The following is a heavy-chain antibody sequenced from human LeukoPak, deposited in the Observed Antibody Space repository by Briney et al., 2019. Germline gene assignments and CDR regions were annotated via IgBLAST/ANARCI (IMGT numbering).Heavy chain of an antibody. Sequence: GGSLRLSCAASGFTFSSYGMHWIRQAPGKGLEWVAVISYDGSNKYYADSVKDRFTISSDNSKNTLYLQMNSLRAEDTAVYYCAKDLGYYDSSRYPLDYWGQGTLVTVSS. V-gene: IGHV3-30*18. D-gene: IGHD3-22*01. CDR3: AKDLGYYDSSRYPLDY. CDR2: ISYDGSNK. J-gene: IGHJ4*02. CDR1: GFTFSSYG.